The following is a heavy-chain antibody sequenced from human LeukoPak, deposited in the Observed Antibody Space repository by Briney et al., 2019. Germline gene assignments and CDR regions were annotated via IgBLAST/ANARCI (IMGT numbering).Heavy chain of an antibody. CDR3: AALTPY. Sequence: GGSLRLSCAASGFTFSSHTMSWVRQAPGKGLEWVSAIGGSGVSTNYADSVKGRFTISRGNSQDTLYLQMNSLRAEDTAVYYCAALTPYWGQGTTVTVSS. J-gene: IGHJ6*02. CDR2: IGGSGVST. V-gene: IGHV3-23*01. CDR1: GFTFSSHT. D-gene: IGHD2-15*01.